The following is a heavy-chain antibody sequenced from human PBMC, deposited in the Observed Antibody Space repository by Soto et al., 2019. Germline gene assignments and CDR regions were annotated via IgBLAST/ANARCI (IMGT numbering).Heavy chain of an antibody. J-gene: IGHJ5*02. CDR2: IWYDGSNK. CDR3: ARGGGSGTDWFDP. CDR1: GFTFSSYG. Sequence: QVQLVESGGGVVQPGRSLRLSCAASGFTFSSYGMHWVRQAPGKGLEWVAVIWYDGSNKYYADSVKGRFTISRDNSKNTLYLEMNRLRAEDTAVYYCARGGGSGTDWFDPWGQGTLVTVSS. D-gene: IGHD3-10*01. V-gene: IGHV3-33*01.